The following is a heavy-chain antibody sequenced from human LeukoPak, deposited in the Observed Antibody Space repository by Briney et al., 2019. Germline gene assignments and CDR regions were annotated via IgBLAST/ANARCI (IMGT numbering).Heavy chain of an antibody. Sequence: SVKVSCKASGGTFSSYAISWVRQAPGQGLEWMGGIIPIFGTANYAQKFQGRVTITTDESTSTAYMELSSLRSEDTAVYYCAAAAGIVLKPGWFDPWGQGTLVTVFS. J-gene: IGHJ5*02. V-gene: IGHV1-69*05. CDR2: IIPIFGTA. CDR3: AAAAGIVLKPGWFDP. D-gene: IGHD2-8*01. CDR1: GGTFSSYA.